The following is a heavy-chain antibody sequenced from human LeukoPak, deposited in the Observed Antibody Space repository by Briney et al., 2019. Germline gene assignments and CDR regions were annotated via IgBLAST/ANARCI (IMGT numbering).Heavy chain of an antibody. CDR1: GFTFSSCG. CDR3: ARNYLGYCSGGSCQAEYYFDY. Sequence: GRSLRLSCAASGFTFSSCGMHWVRQAPGKGLEWVAVIWYDGSNKYYADSVKGRFTISRDNSKNTLYLQMNSLRAEDTAVYYCARNYLGYCSGGSCQAEYYFDYWGQGTLVTVSS. D-gene: IGHD2-15*01. V-gene: IGHV3-33*01. CDR2: IWYDGSNK. J-gene: IGHJ4*02.